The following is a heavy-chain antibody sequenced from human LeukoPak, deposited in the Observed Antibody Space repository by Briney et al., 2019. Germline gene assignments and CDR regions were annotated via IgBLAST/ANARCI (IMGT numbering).Heavy chain of an antibody. D-gene: IGHD2-2*01. CDR2: ISAYNGNT. CDR1: GYTFTSYG. V-gene: IGHV1-18*01. Sequence: ASVKVSCKASGYTFTSYGISWVRQAPGQGLEWMGWISAYNGNTNYAQKLQGRVTMTTDTSTSTAYMELRSLRSDDTAVYYCGRDQNIVVVPAASYYYYGMDVWGQGTTVTVSS. J-gene: IGHJ6*02. CDR3: GRDQNIVVVPAASYYYYGMDV.